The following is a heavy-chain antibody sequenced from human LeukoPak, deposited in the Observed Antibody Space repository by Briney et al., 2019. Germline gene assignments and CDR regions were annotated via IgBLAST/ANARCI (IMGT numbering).Heavy chain of an antibody. V-gene: IGHV4-59*08. CDR3: ARHPTTVTNNGPFDY. Sequence: NTSETLSLTCTVSGGSISSYYWSWIRQPPGKGLEWIGYIYYSGSTNYNPSLKSRVTISVDTSKNQFSLKLSSATAADTAVYYCARHPTTVTNNGPFDYWGQGTLVTVSS. J-gene: IGHJ4*02. CDR2: IYYSGST. D-gene: IGHD4-17*01. CDR1: GGSISSYY.